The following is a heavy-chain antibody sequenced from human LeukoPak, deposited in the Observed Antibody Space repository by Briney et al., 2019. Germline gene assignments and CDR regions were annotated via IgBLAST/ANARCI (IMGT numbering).Heavy chain of an antibody. D-gene: IGHD2-21*02. V-gene: IGHV3-30*04. CDR1: GFTFSNYA. CDR3: ARGTVTGTPLKYYGMGV. J-gene: IGHJ6*02. Sequence: GGSLRLSCAASGFTFSNYAMHWVRQAPGKGLEWVAAMSVDGRSKYYADSVKGRFTISRDNSKNTLYLQMNSLRAEDTAVYYCARGTVTGTPLKYYGMGVWGQGTTVTVSS. CDR2: MSVDGRSK.